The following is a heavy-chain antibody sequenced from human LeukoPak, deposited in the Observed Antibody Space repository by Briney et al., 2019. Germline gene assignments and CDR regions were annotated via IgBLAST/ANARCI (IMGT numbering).Heavy chain of an antibody. Sequence: SETLSLTCDVSGGSVTSTNWWTWVRQHPGKGLEWIGYIYYSGSTYHNPSLKSRVTISVDASKNQFSLKLSSVTAADTAVYYCARGSGGSGSYYNWFDPWGQGTLVTVSS. D-gene: IGHD3-10*01. CDR1: GGSVTSTNW. CDR3: ARGSGGSGSYYNWFDP. CDR2: IYYSGST. V-gene: IGHV4-31*11. J-gene: IGHJ5*02.